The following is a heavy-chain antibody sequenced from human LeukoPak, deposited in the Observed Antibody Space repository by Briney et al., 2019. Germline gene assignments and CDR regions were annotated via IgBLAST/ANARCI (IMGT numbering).Heavy chain of an antibody. CDR2: VWDDGNNK. V-gene: IGHV3-33*01. J-gene: IGHJ3*02. Sequence: GGSLRLSCAASGFIFSSYGMHWVRQAPGKGLEWVAVVWDDGNNKYYADSVKGRFTISRDNSKNTLYLQMNSLRAEDTAVYYCTRDPTPGTFDIWGQGTMVTVS. CDR3: TRDPTPGTFDI. CDR1: GFIFSSYG.